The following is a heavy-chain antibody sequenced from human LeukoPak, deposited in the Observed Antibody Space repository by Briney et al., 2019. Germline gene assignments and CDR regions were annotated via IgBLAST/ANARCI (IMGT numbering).Heavy chain of an antibody. CDR2: INHSGST. J-gene: IGHJ4*02. CDR1: GFTFSDYY. Sequence: GSLRLSCAASGFTFSDYYMNWIRQSPGKGLEWIGEINHSGSTNYNPSLKSRVTMSVGTSQKQFSLRLTSVTAADTAVYYCARGRYLTTLGGAAAGFLDYWGQGTLVTVSS. CDR3: ARGRYLTTLGGAAAGFLDY. V-gene: IGHV4-34*01. D-gene: IGHD6-13*01.